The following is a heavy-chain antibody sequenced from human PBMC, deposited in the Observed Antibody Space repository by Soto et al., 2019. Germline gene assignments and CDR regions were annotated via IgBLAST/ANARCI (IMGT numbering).Heavy chain of an antibody. CDR2: IYYSGST. J-gene: IGHJ4*02. D-gene: IGHD3-10*01. V-gene: IGHV4-59*08. CDR3: ARRNYGSGSTYFDY. Sequence: SETLSLTCSVSGGSISGYDLSWIRQHPGKGLEWIGYIYYSGSTNYNPSLKSRVTISVDTSKNQFPLKLNSMTAADTAVYYCARRNYGSGSTYFDYWGQGTLVTVSS. CDR1: GGSISGYD.